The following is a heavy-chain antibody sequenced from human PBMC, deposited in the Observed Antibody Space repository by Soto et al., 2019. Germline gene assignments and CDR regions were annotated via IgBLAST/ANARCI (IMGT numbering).Heavy chain of an antibody. V-gene: IGHV3-30-3*01. CDR1: GFTFSSYA. CDR3: ALDLEVEGDY. Sequence: QVQLVESGGGVVQPGRSLRLSCAASGFTFSSYAMHWVRQAPGKGLEWVAVISYDGSNKYYADSVKGRFTISRDNSKNTLYLQMNSLRAEDTAVYYCALDLEVEGDYWGQGTLVTVSS. J-gene: IGHJ4*02. CDR2: ISYDGSNK.